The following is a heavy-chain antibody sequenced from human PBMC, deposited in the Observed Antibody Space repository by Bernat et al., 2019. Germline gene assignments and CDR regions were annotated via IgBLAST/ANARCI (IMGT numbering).Heavy chain of an antibody. CDR2: IKQDGSEK. D-gene: IGHD6-19*01. V-gene: IGHV3-7*03. CDR1: GFTFSSYW. J-gene: IGHJ4*02. CDR3: ARSGQYSSGWYCIDY. Sequence: EVQLVESGGGLVQPGGPLRLSCAASGFTFSSYWMSWVRQAPGKGLEWVANIKQDGSEKYYVDSVKGRFTISRDNAKNSLYLQMNSLRAEDTAVYYCARSGQYSSGWYCIDYWGQGTLVTVSS.